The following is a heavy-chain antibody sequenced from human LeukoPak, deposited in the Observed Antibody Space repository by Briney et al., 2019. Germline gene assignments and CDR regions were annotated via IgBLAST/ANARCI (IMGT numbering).Heavy chain of an antibody. Sequence: PSQTLSLTCTVSGDSISSGDYYWGWIRQPPGKGLEWIGSIYYSGSTYYNPSLKSRVTISVDTSKNQFSLKLSSVTAADTAVYYCARHTLLYWVDYWGQGTLVTVSS. J-gene: IGHJ4*02. D-gene: IGHD3-10*01. V-gene: IGHV4-39*01. CDR1: GDSISSGDYY. CDR2: IYYSGST. CDR3: ARHTLLYWVDY.